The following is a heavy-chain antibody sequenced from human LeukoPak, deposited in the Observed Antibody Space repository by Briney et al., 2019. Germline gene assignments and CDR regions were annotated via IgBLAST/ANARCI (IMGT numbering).Heavy chain of an antibody. V-gene: IGHV3-48*03. CDR3: ARDGATIGGALDI. Sequence: GGSLRLSCAASGFTFSSFEMNWVRQAPGKGLEWVSYISGSGATIYYADSVKGRFTISKDNAKKSVYLQLNSLRVEDTAVYYCARDGATIGGALDIWGQGTMVTVSS. J-gene: IGHJ3*02. CDR2: ISGSGATI. D-gene: IGHD1-26*01. CDR1: GFTFSSFE.